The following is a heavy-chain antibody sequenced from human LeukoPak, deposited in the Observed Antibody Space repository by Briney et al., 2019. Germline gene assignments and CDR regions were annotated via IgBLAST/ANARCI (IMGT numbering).Heavy chain of an antibody. CDR1: GYSPTNYW. Sequence: GESLKTSCKASGYSPTNYWIGWVRQTPGKGLEWMGIMYPGDSDTRYSPSFQGQVTISADKSISTAYLQWSSLKASDTALYYCAASTDGSGSYVGFDAWGQGTLVTVSS. CDR2: MYPGDSDT. CDR3: AASTDGSGSYVGFDA. D-gene: IGHD3-10*01. V-gene: IGHV5-51*01. J-gene: IGHJ4*02.